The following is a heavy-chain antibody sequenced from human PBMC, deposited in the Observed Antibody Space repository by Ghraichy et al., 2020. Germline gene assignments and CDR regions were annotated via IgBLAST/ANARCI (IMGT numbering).Heavy chain of an antibody. D-gene: IGHD3-22*01. CDR1: GGTFSSYA. V-gene: IGHV1-69*13. CDR3: ARDTSGYSNWFDP. Sequence: SVKVSFKASGGTFSSYAISWVRQAPGQGLEWMGGIIPIFGTANYAQKFQGRVTITADESTSTAYMELSSLRSEDTAVYYCARDTSGYSNWFDPWGQGTLVTVSS. CDR2: IIPIFGTA. J-gene: IGHJ5*02.